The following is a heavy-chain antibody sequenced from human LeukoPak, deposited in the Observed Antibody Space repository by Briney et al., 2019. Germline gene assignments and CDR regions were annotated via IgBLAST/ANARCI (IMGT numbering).Heavy chain of an antibody. D-gene: IGHD2-15*01. CDR2: IYYSGST. V-gene: IGHV4-59*01. CDR1: GGSTSSYY. J-gene: IGHJ4*02. CDR3: ARGRGYE. Sequence: SETLSLTCTASGGSTSSYYWSWIRQPPGKGLEWIGYIYYSGSTNYNPSLKSRVAISVDTSKNQFSLKPSSVTAADTAVYYCARGRGYEWGQGTLVTVSS.